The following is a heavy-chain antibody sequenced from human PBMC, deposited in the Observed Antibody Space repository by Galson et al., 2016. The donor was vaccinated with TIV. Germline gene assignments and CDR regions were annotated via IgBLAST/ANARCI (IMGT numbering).Heavy chain of an antibody. D-gene: IGHD6-6*01. CDR1: GYTFTSFG. CDR3: TRDRSIAAPRDMDV. J-gene: IGHJ6*02. Sequence: SVKVSCKATGYTFTSFGIAWVRQAPGQGLEWMGWISGYNGKPYYAQKFQDRVTMTTDTSTNTAYMELRSLRSDDTAVYYCTRDRSIAAPRDMDVWGQGTTVTVSS. CDR2: ISGYNGKP. V-gene: IGHV1-18*01.